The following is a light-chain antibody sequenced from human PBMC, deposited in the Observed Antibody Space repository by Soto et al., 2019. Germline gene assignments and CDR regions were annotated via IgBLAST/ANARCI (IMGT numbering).Light chain of an antibody. V-gene: IGKV3-20*01. CDR3: ELYGGSPLS. J-gene: IGKJ3*01. CDR2: ASS. CDR1: QSLGGRK. Sequence: EIVLTQSPGTLSLSPGERATVSCRASQSLGGRKLAWYQQKPGQPPRLLIHASSTRAAGIPDRFSGSGSGTDFTLTINRLEPEDFAVYFCELYGGSPLSFGPGTKVDV.